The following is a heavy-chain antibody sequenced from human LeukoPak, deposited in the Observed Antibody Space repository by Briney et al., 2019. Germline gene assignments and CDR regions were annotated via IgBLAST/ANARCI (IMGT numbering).Heavy chain of an antibody. D-gene: IGHD3-22*01. CDR1: GDSIGSHY. CDR2: IFYVGST. Sequence: SETLSLTCTVSGDSIGSHYWSWIRQPPGKGLEWIGYIFYVGSTNYNPSLKSRVTISVDTSKNQFSLKLNSVTAADTAVYYCTRDYYDSRGEAFDIWGQGTMVTVSS. CDR3: TRDYYDSRGEAFDI. J-gene: IGHJ3*02. V-gene: IGHV4-59*11.